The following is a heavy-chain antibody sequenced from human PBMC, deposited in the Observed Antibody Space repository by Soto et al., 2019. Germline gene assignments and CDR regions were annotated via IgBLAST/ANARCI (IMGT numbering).Heavy chain of an antibody. CDR2: IIPIFGTA. CDR1: GGTFSGYA. D-gene: IGHD1-26*01. Sequence: ASVKVSCKASGGTFSGYAISWVRQAPGQGLEWMGGIIPIFGTANYAQKFQGRVTITADESTSTAYMELSSLRSEDTAVYYCARGSYSGSYYSFYYYYGMDVWGQGTTVTVSS. J-gene: IGHJ6*02. V-gene: IGHV1-69*13. CDR3: ARGSYSGSYYSFYYYYGMDV.